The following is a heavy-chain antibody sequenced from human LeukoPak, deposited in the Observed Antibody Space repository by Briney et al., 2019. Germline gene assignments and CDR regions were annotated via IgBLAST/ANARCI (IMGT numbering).Heavy chain of an antibody. J-gene: IGHJ6*02. CDR2: ISWDSGSI. Sequence: SLRLSCAASGFTFDDYAMHWVRQAPGKGLEGVSGISWDSGSIGYADSVKGRFTISRDNAKNSLYLQMNSLRAEDTALYSCAKDIPGHYYGMDVWGQGTTVTVSS. V-gene: IGHV3-9*01. CDR3: AKDIPGHYYGMDV. CDR1: GFTFDDYA.